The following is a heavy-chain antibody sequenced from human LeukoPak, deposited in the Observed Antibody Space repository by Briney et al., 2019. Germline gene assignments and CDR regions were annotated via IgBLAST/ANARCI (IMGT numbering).Heavy chain of an antibody. V-gene: IGHV3-64D*09. D-gene: IGHD3-3*01. Sequence: GGSLRLSCSASGFTFSSYAMHWVRQAPGKGLEHASAISSNGGSTYYADSVKGRFTIPRDNSKNTLYLQMSSLRAEDTAVYYCVKDRQIRFLEWLFSYWGQGTLVTVSS. CDR2: ISSNGGST. CDR1: GFTFSSYA. CDR3: VKDRQIRFLEWLFSY. J-gene: IGHJ4*02.